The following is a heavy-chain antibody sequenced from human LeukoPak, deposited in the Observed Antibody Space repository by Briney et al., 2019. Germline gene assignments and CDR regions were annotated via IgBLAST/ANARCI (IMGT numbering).Heavy chain of an antibody. CDR3: ARRGKLWFDP. CDR1: GGSISSSSYY. D-gene: IGHD1-1*01. V-gene: IGHV4-61*01. J-gene: IGHJ5*02. CDR2: IYYSGST. Sequence: KPSETLSLTCTVSGGSISSSSYYWSWIRQPPGKGLEWIGYIYYSGSTNYNPSLKSRVTISVDTSKNQFSLKLSSVTAADTAVYYCARRGKLWFDPWGQGTLVTVSS.